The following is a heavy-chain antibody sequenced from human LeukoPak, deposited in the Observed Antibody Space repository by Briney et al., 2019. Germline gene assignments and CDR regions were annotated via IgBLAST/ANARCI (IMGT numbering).Heavy chain of an antibody. D-gene: IGHD3-22*01. CDR2: IYYSGST. V-gene: IGHV4-39*01. CDR3: ARPQLLYDKGWFDP. CDR1: GGSISSYY. Sequence: SETLSLTCTVSGGSISSYYWGWIRQPPGKGLEWIGSIYYSGSTYYNPSLKGRVTISVDTSKNQFSLKLSSVTAADTAVYYCARPQLLYDKGWFDPWGQGTLVTVSS. J-gene: IGHJ5*02.